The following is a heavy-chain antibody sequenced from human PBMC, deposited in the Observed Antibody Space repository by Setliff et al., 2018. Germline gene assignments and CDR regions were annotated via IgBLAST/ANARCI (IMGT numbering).Heavy chain of an antibody. V-gene: IGHV4-34*01. D-gene: IGHD3-22*01. J-gene: IGHJ4*02. CDR3: ARRDSTGYYGYSFDF. CDR2: VDHSGNT. Sequence: SETLSLTCAVYDGSFSGYYWGWIRQSPGKGLDWIGTVDHSGNTFYNPSLKSRVTISVDTSKNHFSLKLTSVSAADTAVYYCARRDSTGYYGYSFDFWGQGTLVTVSS. CDR1: DGSFSGYY.